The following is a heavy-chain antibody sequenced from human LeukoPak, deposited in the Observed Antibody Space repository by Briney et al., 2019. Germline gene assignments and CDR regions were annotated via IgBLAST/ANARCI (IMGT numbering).Heavy chain of an antibody. D-gene: IGHD2-15*01. V-gene: IGHV6-1*01. CDR1: GDSVSSNSAA. J-gene: IGHJ6*03. CDR2: TYYRSKWYN. CDR3: ARSTVVVAATRLYYYYMDV. Sequence: SQTLSLTCAISGDSVSSNSAAWNWIRQSPSRGLEWLGRTYYRSKWYNDYAVSVKSRITINPDTSKNQFSLQLNSVTPEDTAVYYCARSTVVVAATRLYYYYMDVWGKGTTVTVSS.